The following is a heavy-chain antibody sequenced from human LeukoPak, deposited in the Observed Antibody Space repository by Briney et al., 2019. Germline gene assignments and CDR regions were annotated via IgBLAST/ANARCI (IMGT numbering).Heavy chain of an antibody. D-gene: IGHD5-12*01. J-gene: IGHJ4*02. CDR2: IYYSGST. Sequence: SETLSLTCTVSGGSISSYYWSWIRQPPGKGLEWIGYIYYSGSTNYNPSLKSRVTISVDTSKNQFSLKLSSVTAADTAVYYCARLDIVAILLDYWGQGTLVTVSS. V-gene: IGHV4-59*01. CDR1: GGSISSYY. CDR3: ARLDIVAILLDY.